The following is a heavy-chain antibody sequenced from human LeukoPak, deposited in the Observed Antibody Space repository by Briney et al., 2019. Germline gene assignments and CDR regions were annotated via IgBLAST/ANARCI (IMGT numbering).Heavy chain of an antibody. CDR3: ARDQVDCSGGSFLRFRI. V-gene: IGHV3-66*01. J-gene: IGHJ4*02. D-gene: IGHD2-15*01. CDR2: IYSGGST. Sequence: GGSLRLSCAASGFTVSSNYMSSGRQAPGKGLEWVSVIYSGGSTFYADSVKGRFTISRDNSKNTPYLQMNSLRAEDTAVYYCARDQVDCSGGSFLRFRIWGQRTLVTVSS. CDR1: GFTVSSNY.